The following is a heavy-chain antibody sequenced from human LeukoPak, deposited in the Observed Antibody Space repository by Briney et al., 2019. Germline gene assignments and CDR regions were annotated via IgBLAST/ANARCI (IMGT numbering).Heavy chain of an antibody. V-gene: IGHV7-4-1*02. J-gene: IGHJ4*02. D-gene: IGHD3-3*01. CDR1: GYTFTSYA. CDR3: ARATPYYDFWSGYYTERYFDY. CDR2: INTNTGNP. Sequence: ASVKVSCKASGYTFTSYAMNWVRQAPGRGLEWMGWINTNTGNPTYAQGFTGRFVFSLDTSVSTAYLQISSLKAEDTAVYYCARATPYYDFWSGYYTERYFDYWGQGTLVTVSS.